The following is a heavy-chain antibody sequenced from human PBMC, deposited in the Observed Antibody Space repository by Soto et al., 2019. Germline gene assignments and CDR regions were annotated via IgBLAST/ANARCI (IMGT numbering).Heavy chain of an antibody. D-gene: IGHD7-27*01. V-gene: IGHV3-48*01. CDR1: GFILSDCA. CDR2: ISSSSSVI. CDR3: ARDLSWGSNWYYYMDV. J-gene: IGHJ6*03. Sequence: PGGSLRLSCATSGFILSDCAMNWVRQAPGKGLEWVSYISSSSSVIDYADPVKGRFTVSRDNARNSLYLQMNSLRAEDTAVYYCARDLSWGSNWYYYMDVWGKGTTVTVS.